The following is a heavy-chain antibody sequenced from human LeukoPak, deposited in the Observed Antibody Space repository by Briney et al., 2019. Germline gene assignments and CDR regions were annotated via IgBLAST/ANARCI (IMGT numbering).Heavy chain of an antibody. Sequence: SETPSLICSVSGVSISSSSYYWGWIRQPPGKGLEWIGNIFYGGDTYYNPSLKSRVTISADTSKNQFSLKLSSVTAADTALYYCARHVYHTSTDYWGQGTLVTVSS. CDR2: IFYGGDT. V-gene: IGHV4-39*01. CDR1: GVSISSSSYY. D-gene: IGHD2-2*01. CDR3: ARHVYHTSTDY. J-gene: IGHJ4*02.